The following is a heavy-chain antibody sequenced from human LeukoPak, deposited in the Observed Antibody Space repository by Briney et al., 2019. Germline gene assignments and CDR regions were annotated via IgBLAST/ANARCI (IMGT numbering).Heavy chain of an antibody. D-gene: IGHD3-10*01. CDR1: GFTFSSYA. J-gene: IGHJ4*02. CDR3: ARSPRDAPWFGESLMYYFDY. CDR2: ISYDGSNK. Sequence: PGRSLRLSCAASGFTFSSYAMHWVRQAPGKGLEWVAVISYDGSNKYYADSVKGRFTISRDNSKNTLYLQMNSLRAEDTAVYYCARSPRDAPWFGESLMYYFDYWGQGTLVTVSS. V-gene: IGHV3-30*04.